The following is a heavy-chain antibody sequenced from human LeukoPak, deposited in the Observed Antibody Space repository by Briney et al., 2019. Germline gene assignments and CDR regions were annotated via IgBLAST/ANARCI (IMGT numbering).Heavy chain of an antibody. D-gene: IGHD3-3*01. CDR3: ARDPSGFTIFGGD. V-gene: IGHV4-38-2*02. CDR2: IYHSGST. Sequence: SETLSLTCTVSGYSISSGYYWGWIRQPPGKGLEWIGSIYHSGSTYYNPSLKSRVTISVDTSKNQFSLKLSSVTAADTAVYYCARDPSGFTIFGGDWGQGTMVTVSS. J-gene: IGHJ3*01. CDR1: GYSISSGYY.